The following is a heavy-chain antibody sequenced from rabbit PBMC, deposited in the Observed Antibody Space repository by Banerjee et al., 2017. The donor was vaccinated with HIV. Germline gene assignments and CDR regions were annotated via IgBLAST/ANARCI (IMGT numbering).Heavy chain of an antibody. CDR2: IYASGDATP. Sequence: QQQLEESGGGLVKPGGTLTLTCKASGIDFSSDYDMCWVRQAPGKGLEWIACIYASGDATPYYASWVNGRFTGSKSSSTTVTLQMTSLTAADTATYFCARGDYIYSYAGGTCLSLWGPCTLVPS. CDR1: GIDFSSDYD. J-gene: IGHJ4*01. V-gene: IGHV1S45*01. CDR3: ARGDYIYSYAGGTCLSL. D-gene: IGHD6-1*01.